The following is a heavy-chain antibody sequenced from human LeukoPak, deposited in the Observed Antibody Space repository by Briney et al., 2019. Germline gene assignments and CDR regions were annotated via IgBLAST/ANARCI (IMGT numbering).Heavy chain of an antibody. CDR3: AKVMARIVHNNWFDP. D-gene: IGHD2-8*01. CDR2: ISGSGGST. CDR1: GFTFSSYA. V-gene: IGHV3-23*01. Sequence: GGSLRLSCAASGFTFSSYAMSWVRQAPGKGLEWVSAISGSGGSTYYADSVKGRFTISRDNSKNTLYLQMNSLRAEDTAVYYCAKVMARIVHNNWFDPWGQGTLVTVSS. J-gene: IGHJ5*02.